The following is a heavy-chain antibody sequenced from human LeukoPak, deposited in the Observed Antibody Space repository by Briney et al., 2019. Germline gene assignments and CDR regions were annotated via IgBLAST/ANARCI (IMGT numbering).Heavy chain of an antibody. J-gene: IGHJ4*02. CDR3: ARASRERYSSSWYGDDY. CDR1: GFTFSSYS. Sequence: PGGSLRLSCAASGFTFSSYSMNWVRQAPGKGLEWVSSISSSSSYIYYADSVKGRFTISRDNAKNSLYLQMNSLRAEDTAVYYCARASRERYSSSWYGDDYWGQGTLVTVSS. CDR2: ISSSSSYI. D-gene: IGHD6-13*01. V-gene: IGHV3-21*01.